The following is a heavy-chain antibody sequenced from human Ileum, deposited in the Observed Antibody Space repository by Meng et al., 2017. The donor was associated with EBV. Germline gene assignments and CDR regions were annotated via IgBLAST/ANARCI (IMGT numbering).Heavy chain of an antibody. J-gene: IGHJ4*02. CDR3: ARDAFQYASGIPAH. CDR1: VDTFSGSYW. D-gene: IGHD3-16*01. CDR2: VYPSGTP. Sequence: VQLQESGPRLVRPSGTLSLTCTVSVDTFSGSYWWSWVRQSPEKGLEWIGEVYPSGTPYYNPSLKSRVTISLDKSRNQFSLNLIHVTAADAAVYYCARDAFQYASGIPAHWGQGTLVTVSS. V-gene: IGHV4-4*02.